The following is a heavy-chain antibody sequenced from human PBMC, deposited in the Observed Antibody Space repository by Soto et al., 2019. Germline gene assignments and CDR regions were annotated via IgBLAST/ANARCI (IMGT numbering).Heavy chain of an antibody. V-gene: IGHV3-73*01. Sequence: GSLRLSCAASGSTFSSYAMSWVRQAPGKGLEWVGRIRSKANSYATAYAASVKGRFTISRDDSKNTAYLQMNSLKTEDTAVYYCTRQQPAWDYYYYGMDVWGQGTTVTVSS. CDR1: GSTFSSYA. CDR2: IRSKANSYAT. CDR3: TRQQPAWDYYYYGMDV. J-gene: IGHJ6*02.